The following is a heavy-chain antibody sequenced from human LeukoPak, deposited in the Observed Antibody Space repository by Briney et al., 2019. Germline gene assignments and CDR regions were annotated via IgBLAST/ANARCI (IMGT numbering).Heavy chain of an antibody. CDR3: ARVIYSGWEGELSD. V-gene: IGHV3-21*01. CDR1: GFTFSNYI. CDR2: ISSSSSHR. D-gene: IGHD6-19*01. J-gene: IGHJ4*02. Sequence: PGGSLRLSCAASGFTFSNYIMNWVRQAPGKGLEWVSSISSSSSHRYYADSVKGRFTISRDNAKNTLYLQMNSLRAEDTAVYYCARVIYSGWEGELSDWGQGTLVTVSS.